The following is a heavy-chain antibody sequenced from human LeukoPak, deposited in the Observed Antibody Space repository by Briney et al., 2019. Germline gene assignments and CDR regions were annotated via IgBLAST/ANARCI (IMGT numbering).Heavy chain of an antibody. D-gene: IGHD1-26*01. J-gene: IGHJ6*03. V-gene: IGHV7-4-1*02. CDR1: GYTFTSYA. CDR3: AIRTVSGSYYYTYYYYYMDV. CDR2: INTNTGNP. Sequence: ASVKVSCKASGYTFTSYAMNWVRQAPGQGLEWMGWINTNTGNPTYAQGFTGRFVFSLDTSVSTAYLQISSLKAEDTAVYYCAIRTVSGSYYYTYYYYYMDVWGKGTTVTISS.